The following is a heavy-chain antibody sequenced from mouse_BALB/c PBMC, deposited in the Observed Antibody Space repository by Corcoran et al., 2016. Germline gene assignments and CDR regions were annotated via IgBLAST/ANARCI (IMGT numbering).Heavy chain of an antibody. CDR3: ARLIYGNYGVWFAY. V-gene: IGHV9-1*02. Sequence: QIQLVQSGPELKKPGETVKISCKASGYTFTNYGMNWVKQAPGKGLKWMGWINTYTGEPTYADDFKGRFAFSLENSASTAYLQINNLKNEDMATYFCARLIYGNYGVWFAYWGQGTLVTVSA. CDR1: GYTFTNYG. D-gene: IGHD2-1*01. J-gene: IGHJ3*01. CDR2: INTYTGEP.